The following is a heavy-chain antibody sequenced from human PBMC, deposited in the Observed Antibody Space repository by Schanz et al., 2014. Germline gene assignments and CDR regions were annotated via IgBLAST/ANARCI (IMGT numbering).Heavy chain of an antibody. J-gene: IGHJ6*03. Sequence: QVQLVQSGAEVKKPGSSMKVSCKASGGTFNSYTINWVRQAPGQGLEWMGRIIPILGIANYAQKFQGRVTIAADRSTSTAYMELSSLRSEDTAMYYCARLGTGMAVAGSVIDSYYYYMDVWGEGTTVTVSS. CDR3: ARLGTGMAVAGSVIDSYYYYMDV. CDR1: GGTFNSYT. D-gene: IGHD6-19*01. V-gene: IGHV1-69*02. CDR2: IIPILGIA.